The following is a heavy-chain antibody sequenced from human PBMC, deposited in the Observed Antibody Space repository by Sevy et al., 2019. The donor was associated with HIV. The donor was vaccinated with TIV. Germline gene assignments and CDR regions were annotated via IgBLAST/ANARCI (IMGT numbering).Heavy chain of an antibody. CDR2: ICYNGHI. CDR1: GGSITSLY. Sequence: SETLSLTCTVSGGSITSLYWNWIRQPPGKGLEWIANICYNGHINYNPSLKSRVTLSVDTSKNQFSLRLTSVTAADTAMYYCAGENAWGRGYSWGQGTLVTVSS. D-gene: IGHD1-26*01. J-gene: IGHJ4*02. V-gene: IGHV4-59*08. CDR3: AGENAWGRGYS.